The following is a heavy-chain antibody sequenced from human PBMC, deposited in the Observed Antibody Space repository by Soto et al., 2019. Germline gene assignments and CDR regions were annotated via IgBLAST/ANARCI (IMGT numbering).Heavy chain of an antibody. CDR3: ARVDYGDYRDGDDY. V-gene: IGHV4-38-2*01. D-gene: IGHD4-17*01. CDR1: GYSISSGYY. CDR2: IYHSGST. J-gene: IGHJ4*02. Sequence: PSETLSLTCAVSGYSISSGYYWGWIRQPPGKGLEWIGSIYHSGSTYYNPSLKSRVTISVDTSKNQFSLKLSSVTAADTAVYYCARVDYGDYRDGDDYWGQGTLVTVSS.